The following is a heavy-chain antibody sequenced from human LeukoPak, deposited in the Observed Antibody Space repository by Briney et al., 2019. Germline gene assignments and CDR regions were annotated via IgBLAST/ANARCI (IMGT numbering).Heavy chain of an antibody. D-gene: IGHD3-3*01. Sequence: QPGGSLRLSCAASGFTVSSNYMSWVRQAPGKGLEWVSVIYSGGSTYYADSVKDRFTISSDNSKNRLYLQMNSLRAEDTAVYYCARVIFGVVTNYFDYWGQGTLVTVSS. V-gene: IGHV3-66*01. J-gene: IGHJ4*02. CDR2: IYSGGST. CDR1: GFTVSSNY. CDR3: ARVIFGVVTNYFDY.